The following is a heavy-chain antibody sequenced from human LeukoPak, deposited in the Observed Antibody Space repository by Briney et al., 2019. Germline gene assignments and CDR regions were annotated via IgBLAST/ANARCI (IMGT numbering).Heavy chain of an antibody. J-gene: IGHJ4*02. D-gene: IGHD3-10*01. Sequence: PGGSLRLSCAASGFTFSSYSMNWVRQAPGKGLEWVSSISSSSSYIYYADSVKGRFTISRDNAKNSLYLQMNSLRAEDTAVYYCARAGTYYYGSGNLDYWGQGTLVTVSS. CDR3: ARAGTYYYGSGNLDY. CDR2: ISSSSSYI. V-gene: IGHV3-21*01. CDR1: GFTFSSYS.